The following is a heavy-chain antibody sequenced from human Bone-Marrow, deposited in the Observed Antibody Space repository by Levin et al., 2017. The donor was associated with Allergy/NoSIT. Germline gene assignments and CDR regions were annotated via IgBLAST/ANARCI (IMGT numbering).Heavy chain of an antibody. CDR3: AKSGGTRGHIVVADFDY. CDR2: ISGSGGTT. D-gene: IGHD2-21*01. CDR1: GFTFSSYA. V-gene: IGHV3-23*01. Sequence: GGSLRLSCAASGFTFSSYAMSWVRQAPGKGLEWVSGISGSGGTTYYADSMKGRFTISRDNSKNTLFLQMNGLTAEDTAVYYCAKSGGTRGHIVVADFDYWGQGTLVTVSS. J-gene: IGHJ4*02.